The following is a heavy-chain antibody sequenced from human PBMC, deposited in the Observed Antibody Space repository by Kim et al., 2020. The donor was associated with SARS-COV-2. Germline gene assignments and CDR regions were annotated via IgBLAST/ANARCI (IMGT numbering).Heavy chain of an antibody. D-gene: IGHD6-19*01. J-gene: IGHJ4*02. CDR1: GFTLSSNW. CDR2: INSDGSST. Sequence: GGSLRLSCAASGFTLSSNWMHWVRQAPGNGLVYVSSINSDGSSTLYADSVKGRFTISRDNAKNTLYLQMNSLRAEDTCMYYCARGRPSGWADWGQGTLVTVSS. V-gene: IGHV3-74*01. CDR3: ARGRPSGWAD.